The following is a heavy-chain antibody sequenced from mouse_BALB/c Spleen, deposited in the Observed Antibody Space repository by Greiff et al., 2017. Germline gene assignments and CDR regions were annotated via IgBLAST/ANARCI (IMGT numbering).Heavy chain of an antibody. CDR1: GFTFSSYG. CDR2: INSNGGST. J-gene: IGHJ2*01. D-gene: IGHD1-1*02. V-gene: IGHV5-6-3*01. CDR3: ARFDYGDYFDY. Sequence: EVKLVESGGGLVQPGGSLKLSCAASGFTFSSYGMSWVRQTPDKRLELVATINSNGGSTYYPDSVKGRFTISRDNAKNTLYLQMSSLKSEDTAMYYCARFDYGDYFDYWGQGTTLTVSS.